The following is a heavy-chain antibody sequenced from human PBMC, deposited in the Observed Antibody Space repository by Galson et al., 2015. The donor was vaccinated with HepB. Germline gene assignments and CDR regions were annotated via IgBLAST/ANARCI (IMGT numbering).Heavy chain of an antibody. D-gene: IGHD5-18*01. CDR1: GFTFTTYA. CDR2: ISGSGTTT. CDR3: AKIASTSYVHPHYFDY. Sequence: SLRLSCAASGFTFTTYAMSWVRQAPGKGLEWVSIISGSGTTTDYADSVKGRFTISRDNSKNTLYLQMNRLGVEDTAVYYCAKIASTSYVHPHYFDYWGQGTLVTVPS. V-gene: IGHV3-23*01. J-gene: IGHJ4*02.